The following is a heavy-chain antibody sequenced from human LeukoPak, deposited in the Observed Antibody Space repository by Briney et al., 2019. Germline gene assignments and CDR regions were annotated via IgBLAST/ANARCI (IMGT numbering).Heavy chain of an antibody. CDR1: GGTFISYA. Sequence: SVKVSCKASGGTFISYAISWVRQAPGQGLEWMGGIISILGTTKYAQKFQGRVTITADESTSTAYMELSSLRSEDTAVYYCARSGDSSGYYYGERYWGQGTLVTVSS. CDR2: IISILGTT. D-gene: IGHD3-22*01. J-gene: IGHJ4*02. CDR3: ARSGDSSGYYYGERY. V-gene: IGHV1-69*01.